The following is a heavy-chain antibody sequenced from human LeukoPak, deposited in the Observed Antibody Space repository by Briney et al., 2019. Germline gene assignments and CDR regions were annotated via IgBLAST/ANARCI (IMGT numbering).Heavy chain of an antibody. V-gene: IGHV4-34*01. CDR1: GGSFSGYY. J-gene: IGHJ4*02. CDR3: ARGREEVGNIAARRGDFDY. Sequence: SETLSLTCAVYGGSFSGYYWSWIRQPPGKGLEWIGEINHSGSTNYNPSLKSRVTISVDTSKNQFSLKLSSVTAADTAVYYCARGREEVGNIAARRGDFDYWGQGTLVTVSS. CDR2: INHSGST. D-gene: IGHD6-13*01.